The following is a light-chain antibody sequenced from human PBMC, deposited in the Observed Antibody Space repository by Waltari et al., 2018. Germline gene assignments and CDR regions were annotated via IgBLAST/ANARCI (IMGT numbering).Light chain of an antibody. Sequence: DIQMTQSPSSLSASVGDRVTITCQASQDISNYLNWYQQKPGKAPKLLIYDASNLETGVPSRFSGSGSGTDFTFTISSLQPEDIATYYCQQYDRRTFGGGTKVEIK. J-gene: IGKJ4*01. CDR1: QDISNY. CDR3: QQYDRRT. CDR2: DAS. V-gene: IGKV1-33*01.